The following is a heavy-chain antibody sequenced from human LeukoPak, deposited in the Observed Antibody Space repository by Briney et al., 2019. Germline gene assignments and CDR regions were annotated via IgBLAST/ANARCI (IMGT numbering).Heavy chain of an antibody. CDR3: ARHLLLWFGAHSLGFDY. Sequence: SETLSLTCAVYGGSFSGYYWSWIRQPPGKGLEWIGEINHSGSTNYNPSLKSRVTISVDTSKNQFSLKLSSVTAADTAVYYCARHLLLWFGAHSLGFDYWGQGTLVTVSS. D-gene: IGHD3-10*01. V-gene: IGHV4-34*01. J-gene: IGHJ4*02. CDR1: GGSFSGYY. CDR2: INHSGST.